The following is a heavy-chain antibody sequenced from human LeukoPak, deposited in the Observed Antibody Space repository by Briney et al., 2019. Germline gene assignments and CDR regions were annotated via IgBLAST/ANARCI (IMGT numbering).Heavy chain of an antibody. CDR3: ARDPTPRYCSGGSCYTHYGMDV. V-gene: IGHV3-21*01. J-gene: IGHJ6*02. Sequence: PGGSLRLSCAASGFTFGRLWMSWVRQAPGKGLEWVSSISSSSSYIYYADSVKGRLTISRDNAKNSLYLQMNSLRAEDTAVYYCARDPTPRYCSGGSCYTHYGMDVWGQGTTVTVYS. CDR2: ISSSSSYI. CDR1: GFTFGRLW. D-gene: IGHD2-15*01.